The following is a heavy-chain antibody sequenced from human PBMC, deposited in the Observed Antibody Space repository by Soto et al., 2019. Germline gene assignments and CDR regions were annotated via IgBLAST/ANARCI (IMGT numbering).Heavy chain of an antibody. CDR1: DDFISSYY. J-gene: IGHJ6*02. D-gene: IGHD3-9*01. V-gene: IGHV4-4*07. CDR2: VPTNGAT. Sequence: SETLSLTCTVSDDFISSYYWNWIRQPAGKGLEWIGRVPTNGATNYNPSLESRVTMSVDTSKNQFSLKLTSVTAADTAVYFCARAYYEILTGSYAMDVWGQATTVTVSS. CDR3: ARAYYEILTGSYAMDV.